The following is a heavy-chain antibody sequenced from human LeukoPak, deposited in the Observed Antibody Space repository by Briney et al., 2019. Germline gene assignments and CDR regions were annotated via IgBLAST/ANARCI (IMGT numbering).Heavy chain of an antibody. V-gene: IGHV4-4*09. CDR2: MFDRGSP. D-gene: IGHD1-1*01. CDR1: GGSINGYS. CDR3: ARRIQLWSYWHFDL. J-gene: IGHJ2*01. Sequence: SETLSLTCSVSGGSINGYSWGWVRQPPGRGLECIGYMFDRGSPNHHPSLQNRVTTSVDTSKNEFSLRLTSVTAADTAVYYCARRIQLWSYWHFDLWGRGTLVTVSS.